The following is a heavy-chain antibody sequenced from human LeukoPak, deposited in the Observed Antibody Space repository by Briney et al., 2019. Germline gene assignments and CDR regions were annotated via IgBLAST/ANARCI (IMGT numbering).Heavy chain of an antibody. Sequence: GGSLRLSCAASGFPFSSYWMTWVRQAPGRGLEWVANIKQGGSEKYYVDSVKGRFTISRDNAKNSLYLQMNSLRAEDTAVYYCAKDSAYSGGPFAGGFDHWGQGTLVTVSA. D-gene: IGHD5-18*01. J-gene: IGHJ4*02. CDR1: GFPFSSYW. V-gene: IGHV3-7*03. CDR2: IKQGGSEK. CDR3: AKDSAYSGGPFAGGFDH.